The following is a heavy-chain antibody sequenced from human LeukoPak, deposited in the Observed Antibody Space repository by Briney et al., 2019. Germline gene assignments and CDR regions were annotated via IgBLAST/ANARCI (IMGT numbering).Heavy chain of an antibody. V-gene: IGHV1-18*04. Sequence: ASVKVSCKASGYTFTGYYVHWVRQAPGQGLEWMGWISTYSGNTNYAQKLQGRVTVTTDTSTSTAYMELRSLRSDDTAVYYCARDCDRSGYYCYWGQGTLVTVSS. CDR1: GYTFTGYY. J-gene: IGHJ4*02. D-gene: IGHD3-22*01. CDR2: ISTYSGNT. CDR3: ARDCDRSGYYCY.